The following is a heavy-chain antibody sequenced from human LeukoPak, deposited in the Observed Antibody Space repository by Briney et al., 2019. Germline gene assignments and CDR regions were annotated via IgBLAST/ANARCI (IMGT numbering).Heavy chain of an antibody. CDR1: GFAFSRYA. CDR2: ISGSAGST. J-gene: IGHJ4*02. CDR3: AKSRGYSAYDFPDY. V-gene: IGHV3-23*01. D-gene: IGHD5-12*01. Sequence: PGGSLRLSCAASGFAFSRYAMNWVRQAPGKGLEWVSGISGSAGSTYYADSVKGRFSISRDNSKNTLYLQMNSLRVEDTAVYYCAKSRGYSAYDFPDYWGQGTLVTVPS.